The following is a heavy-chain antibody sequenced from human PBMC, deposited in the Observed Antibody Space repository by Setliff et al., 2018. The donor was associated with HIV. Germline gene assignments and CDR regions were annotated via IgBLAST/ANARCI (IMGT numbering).Heavy chain of an antibody. CDR1: GFIFSAYA. J-gene: IGHJ4*02. CDR2: ITDGGGTT. V-gene: IGHV3-23*01. Sequence: GGSLRLSCAASGFIFSAYAMSWVRQGPEKGLEWVSAITDGGGTTYYADSVNGRFTISRDNSKNTLYLQMNSLRAEDTALYYCVKDWGADDSKPWLSYWGQGTLVTVSS. CDR3: VKDWGADDSKPWLSY. D-gene: IGHD3-22*01.